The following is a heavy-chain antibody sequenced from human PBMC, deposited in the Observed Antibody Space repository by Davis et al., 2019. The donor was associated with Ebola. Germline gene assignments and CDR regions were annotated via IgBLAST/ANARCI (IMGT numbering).Heavy chain of an antibody. CDR3: ASGLRGYSYGNWFDT. J-gene: IGHJ5*02. V-gene: IGHV3-23*01. Sequence: PGGSLRLSCAGSGFTFSTYAMTWVRQAPGKGLEWVSRISGSGGDPHYADSVRGRFTISRDNSKNTLYLQMNSLRAEDTAVYYCASGLRGYSYGNWFDTWGQGTLVTVSS. CDR1: GFTFSTYA. D-gene: IGHD5-18*01. CDR2: ISGSGGDP.